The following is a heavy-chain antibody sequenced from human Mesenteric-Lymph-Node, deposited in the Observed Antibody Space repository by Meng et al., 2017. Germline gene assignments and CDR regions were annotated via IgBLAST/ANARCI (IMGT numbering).Heavy chain of an antibody. V-gene: IGHV3-11*04. Sequence: GESLKISCAASGFTFSDYCMSWIRQAPGKGLEWVSYISSSGSTIYYADSVKGRFTISRDNAKNSLYLQMNSLRAEDTAVYYCARDRLRWYPDAFDIWGQGTMVTVSS. J-gene: IGHJ3*02. CDR2: ISSSGSTI. CDR3: ARDRLRWYPDAFDI. D-gene: IGHD4-23*01. CDR1: GFTFSDYC.